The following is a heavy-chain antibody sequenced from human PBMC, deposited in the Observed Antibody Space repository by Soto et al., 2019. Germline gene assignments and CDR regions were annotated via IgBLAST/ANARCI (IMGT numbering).Heavy chain of an antibody. CDR1: GFTFSSYA. CDR2: ISGSGGST. J-gene: IGHJ6*02. V-gene: IGHV3-23*01. D-gene: IGHD2-15*01. CDR3: AKSPTPLPNYYYYGMDA. Sequence: HPGGSLRLSCAASGFTFSSYAMSWVRQAPGKGLEWVSAISGSGGSTYYADSVKGRFTISRDNSKNTLYLQMNSLRAEDTAVYYCAKSPTPLPNYYYYGMDAWGQGTTVTVSS.